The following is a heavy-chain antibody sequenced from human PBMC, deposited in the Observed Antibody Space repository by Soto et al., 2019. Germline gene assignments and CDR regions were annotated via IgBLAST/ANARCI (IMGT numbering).Heavy chain of an antibody. CDR1: GFTLSSYA. CDR3: AKAPSTSVTTWYYFDS. CDR2: ISGRGGTT. V-gene: IGHV3-23*01. J-gene: IGHJ4*02. Sequence: GGNLRISSAASGFTLSSYAMSWARQAPGKGLDWLSVISGRGGTTCHAGSVKGRFAISRDNCKNTLYLQRSSLRADDTAVYYCAKAPSTSVTTWYYFDSWGRGTLGTRS. D-gene: IGHD3-22*01.